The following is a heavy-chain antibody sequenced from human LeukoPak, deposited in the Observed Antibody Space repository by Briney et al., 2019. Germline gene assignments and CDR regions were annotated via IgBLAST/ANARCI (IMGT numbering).Heavy chain of an antibody. Sequence: GGSLRLSCAASGFTFSSYWMTWVRRAPGKGLEYVANIKEDGSEKYYVDSVKGRFTISRDNAKNSLYLQMSSLRADDTAVYYSSLEGSSWYRYFQHWGQGTLVTVSS. J-gene: IGHJ1*01. CDR1: GFTFSSYW. D-gene: IGHD6-13*01. CDR2: IKEDGSEK. CDR3: SLEGSSWYRYFQH. V-gene: IGHV3-7*05.